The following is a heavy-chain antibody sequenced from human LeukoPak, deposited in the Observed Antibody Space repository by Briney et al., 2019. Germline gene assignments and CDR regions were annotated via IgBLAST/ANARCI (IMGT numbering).Heavy chain of an antibody. CDR3: VRRSHSPLGSPF. J-gene: IGHJ4*02. CDR2: LYYGATN. V-gene: IGHV4-39*01. D-gene: IGHD3-10*01. CDR1: GGSITTSGFY. Sequence: PSETLSLTCTVAGGSITTSGFYWAWIRRPPGKGLEWIGSLYYGATNHYNPSLKSRVSISGDTSKNQFSLELASVTAADTATYYCVRRSHSPLGSPFWGRGTQVTVSS.